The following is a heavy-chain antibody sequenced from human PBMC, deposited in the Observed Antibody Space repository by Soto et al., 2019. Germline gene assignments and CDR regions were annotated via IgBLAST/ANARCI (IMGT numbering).Heavy chain of an antibody. CDR2: ISYDGSNK. D-gene: IGHD3-10*01. CDR3: ARGGGITMVRGVIYYFDY. V-gene: IGHV3-30-3*01. Sequence: QVQLVESGGGVVQPGRSLRLSCAAYGFTFISYAMLWVRQAPGKGLEWVAVISYDGSNKYYADSVKARFTISRDNAKNALYLQMNSLRDEDTAVYCCARGGGITMVRGVIYYFDYWGQGTMVTVSS. CDR1: GFTFISYA. J-gene: IGHJ4*02.